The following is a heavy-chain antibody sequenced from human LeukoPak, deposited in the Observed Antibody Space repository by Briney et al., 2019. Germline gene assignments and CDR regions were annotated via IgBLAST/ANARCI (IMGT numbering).Heavy chain of an antibody. J-gene: IGHJ4*02. CDR3: TRMTTGHDY. CDR1: GVSFDDYY. D-gene: IGHD4-17*01. CDR2: INHSGYT. V-gene: IGHV4-34*01. Sequence: SETLSLTCAVSGVSFDDYYWAWVRQTPGKGLEWIGEINHSGYTTDSPSLKSRVTLSIDTSRKQFSLNLRSVTVADAGTYYCTRMTTGHDYWGQGTLVTVSS.